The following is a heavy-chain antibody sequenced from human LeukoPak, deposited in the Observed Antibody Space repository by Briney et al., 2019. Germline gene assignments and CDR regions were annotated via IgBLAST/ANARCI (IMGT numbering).Heavy chain of an antibody. Sequence: ASVKVSCKASGYTFTSYGISWVRPAPGQGLEWMGWISAYNGNTNYAQKLQGRVTMTTDTSTSTAYMELRSLRSDDTAVYYCASHCSSTSCYDNWGQGTLVTVSS. CDR3: ASHCSSTSCYDN. V-gene: IGHV1-18*01. CDR1: GYTFTSYG. J-gene: IGHJ4*02. D-gene: IGHD2-2*01. CDR2: ISAYNGNT.